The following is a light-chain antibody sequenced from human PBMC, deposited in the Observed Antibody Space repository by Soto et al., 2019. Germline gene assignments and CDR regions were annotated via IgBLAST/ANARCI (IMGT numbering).Light chain of an antibody. J-gene: IGKJ4*01. V-gene: IGKV1-39*01. CDR1: QTISDY. CDR2: GSS. CDR3: QQTYDSLVS. Sequence: DIQMTQSPPSLSASVGDRVTITCRASQTISDYLHWYQQKPGKAPTLLIYGSSSLQTGVPPRFSGSGSGTEFTLTISSLQPEDFGTYYCQQTYDSLVSFGGGTKVDTK.